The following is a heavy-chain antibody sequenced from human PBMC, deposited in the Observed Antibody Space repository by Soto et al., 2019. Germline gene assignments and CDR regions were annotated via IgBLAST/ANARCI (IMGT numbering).Heavy chain of an antibody. J-gene: IGHJ6*02. CDR2: ISYDGSNK. V-gene: IGHV3-30-3*01. CDR1: GFPFSSYA. CDR3: ARDEQWLVGRGMDV. Sequence: PGGSLRLSCAASGFPFSSYAMHWVRQAPGKGLEWVAVISYDGSNKYYADSVKGRFTISRDNSKNTLYLQMNSLRAEDTAVYYCARDEQWLVGRGMDVWGQGTTVTVS. D-gene: IGHD6-19*01.